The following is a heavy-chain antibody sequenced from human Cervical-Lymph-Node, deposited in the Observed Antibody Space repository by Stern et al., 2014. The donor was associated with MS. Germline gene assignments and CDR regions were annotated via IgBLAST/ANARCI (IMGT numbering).Heavy chain of an antibody. J-gene: IGHJ4*02. CDR2: IILIFGTV. CDR1: GGTFSTYS. V-gene: IGHV1-69*06. D-gene: IGHD1-1*01. Sequence: QVQLMQSGAEVKRPGSSVRVACKASGGTFSTYSISWVRQAPGQGLEWMGGIILIFGTVNYAQKFQGRVTMSADKSTSTAYLDLTSLRSEDTAMYYCARYRGTFYFDNWGQGTLGTVSS. CDR3: ARYRGTFYFDN.